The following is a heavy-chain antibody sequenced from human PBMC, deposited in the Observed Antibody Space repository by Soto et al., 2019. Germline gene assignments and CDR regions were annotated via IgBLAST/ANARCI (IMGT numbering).Heavy chain of an antibody. D-gene: IGHD1-26*01. J-gene: IGHJ4*02. CDR3: VKAVGPTAPSSRIFDY. CDR2: ISGDGTSI. Sequence: AGTMQLSSAASVFPFSSFEMNWVRPATGKGLEWVSIISGDGTSIYYADSVKGRFTISRDNSKNTLYLQMSSLRADDTAVYYCVKAVGPTAPSSRIFDYWGQGTLVTVSA. V-gene: IGHV3-23*01. CDR1: VFPFSSFE.